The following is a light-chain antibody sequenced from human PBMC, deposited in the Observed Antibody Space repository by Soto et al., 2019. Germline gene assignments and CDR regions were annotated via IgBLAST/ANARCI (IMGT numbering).Light chain of an antibody. CDR3: QQRSDWLIT. J-gene: IGKJ5*01. Sequence: EIVLTQAPASLTLSPGERATLSCRASQSISSYLAWYQQKPGQTPRLLIYDASNRTTDIPARFSGSGSGTDFTLAINRLEPDDFAVYYCQQRSDWLITFGQGARLEN. V-gene: IGKV3-11*01. CDR2: DAS. CDR1: QSISSY.